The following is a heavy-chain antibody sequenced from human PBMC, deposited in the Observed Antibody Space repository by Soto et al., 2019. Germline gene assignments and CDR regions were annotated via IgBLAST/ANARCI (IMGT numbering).Heavy chain of an antibody. D-gene: IGHD5-12*01. CDR3: ATSYDSGFDP. CDR2: INANNGNT. CDR1: GYTFTRYG. V-gene: IGHV1-18*04. Sequence: QVQLVQSGAEVKKPGASVMVSCKASGYTFTRYGISWIRQATGQGLEWMGWINANNGNTDYAQNFQGRVTMTTDTSTSTAYMELRSLRSDDTAVYDCATSYDSGFDPWGQGTLVSVSS. J-gene: IGHJ5*02.